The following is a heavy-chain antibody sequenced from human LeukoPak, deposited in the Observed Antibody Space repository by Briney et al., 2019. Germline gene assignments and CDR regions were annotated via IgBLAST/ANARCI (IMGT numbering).Heavy chain of an antibody. V-gene: IGHV3-66*01. D-gene: IGHD2-2*01. CDR3: AKDRSCSGSSCNVGS. CDR2: IYSVGST. Sequence: GGSLRLSCAASGFIVSTNYMSWVRQAPGKGLEWVSLIYSVGSTYYADSVKGRFTISRDNSKNTLFLQMNGLRAEDTAVYYCAKDRSCSGSSCNVGSWGQGTMVTVSS. J-gene: IGHJ3*01. CDR1: GFIVSTNY.